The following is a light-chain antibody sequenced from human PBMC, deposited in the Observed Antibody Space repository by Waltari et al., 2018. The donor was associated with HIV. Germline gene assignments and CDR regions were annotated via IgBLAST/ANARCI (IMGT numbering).Light chain of an antibody. V-gene: IGKV2-30*02. CDR2: KVS. J-gene: IGKJ4*01. CDR1: QSLAHSDGNTY. Sequence: DVVLTQSPLSLAVTLGQPASISCKSSQSLAHSDGNTYLTWFQQRPGHSPRHLIYKVSQRDSGVPDRFSGSGSGTYFTLKISRVEAEDVGVYYCMQGRHRPLTFGAGTKVEIK. CDR3: MQGRHRPLT.